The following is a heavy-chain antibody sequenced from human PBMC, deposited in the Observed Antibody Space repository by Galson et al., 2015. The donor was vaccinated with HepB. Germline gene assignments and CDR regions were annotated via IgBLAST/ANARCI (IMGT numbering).Heavy chain of an antibody. D-gene: IGHD3-3*01. Sequence: SVKVSCKASGGTFSSYAISWVRQAPGQGLEWMGGIIPIFGTANYAQKFQGRVTITADESTSTAYMELSSLRSEDTAVYYCARGVDDLIYYYGMDVWGQGTTVTVSS. CDR3: ARGVDDLIYYYGMDV. V-gene: IGHV1-69*13. CDR2: IIPIFGTA. J-gene: IGHJ6*02. CDR1: GGTFSSYA.